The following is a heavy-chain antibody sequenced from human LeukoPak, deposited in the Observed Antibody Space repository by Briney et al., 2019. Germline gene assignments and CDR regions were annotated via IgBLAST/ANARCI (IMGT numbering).Heavy chain of an antibody. D-gene: IGHD4-17*01. CDR2: IGTAGDT. CDR1: GFTFSSYD. J-gene: IGHJ4*02. CDR3: AKVAPGSSYGDYVFDY. V-gene: IGHV3-13*01. Sequence: PGGSLRLSCAASGFTFSSYDMRWVRQATGKGLEWVSAIGTAGDTYYPGSVKGRFTISRDNSKNTLYLQMNSLRAEDTAVYYCAKVAPGSSYGDYVFDYWGQGTLVTVSS.